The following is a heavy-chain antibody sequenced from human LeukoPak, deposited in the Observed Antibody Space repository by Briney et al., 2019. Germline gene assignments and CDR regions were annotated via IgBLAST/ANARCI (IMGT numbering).Heavy chain of an antibody. D-gene: IGHD2-15*01. CDR2: INPDGTIA. CDR3: ARGCSATRCPADS. V-gene: IGHV3-74*01. J-gene: IGHJ4*02. CDR1: GFTFSSYW. Sequence: GGSLRLSCAASGFTFSSYWLHWVRQAPGEGLVWVSQINPDGTIATYADSVKGRFTTSRDNSKNTLYLQINSLRAEDTAVYYCARGCSATRCPADSWGQGSLVTVSS.